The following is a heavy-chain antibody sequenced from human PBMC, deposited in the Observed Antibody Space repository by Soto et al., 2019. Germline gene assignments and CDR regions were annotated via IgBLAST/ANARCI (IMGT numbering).Heavy chain of an antibody. V-gene: IGHV4-39*01. J-gene: IGHJ4*02. CDR2: IYYSGST. D-gene: IGHD1-26*01. CDR1: GGSISSSSNY. CDR3: ERTSGSYYDFDY. Sequence: PSETLSLTCTVSGGSISSSSNYWGWIRQPPGKGLEWIASIYYSGSTYYNSSLKSRVTISVAMSKNQFSLKLTSVTAADTAVYYCERTSGSYYDFDYWGQGTLVTVSS.